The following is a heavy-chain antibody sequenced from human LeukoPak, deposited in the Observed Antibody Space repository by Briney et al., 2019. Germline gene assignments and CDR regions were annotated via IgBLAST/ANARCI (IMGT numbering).Heavy chain of an antibody. CDR1: GGSISNSAYY. Sequence: SVTLSLTCTVSGGSISNSAYYWGWIRQPPGKGLEWIGSIFDSGSTYYNPSLKSRVTISVDTSKNHFSLNLNSVLAADTAVYYYARGSGARIGFDPWGQGTLVSVSS. D-gene: IGHD1-26*01. V-gene: IGHV4-39*02. CDR3: ARGSGARIGFDP. J-gene: IGHJ5*02. CDR2: IFDSGST.